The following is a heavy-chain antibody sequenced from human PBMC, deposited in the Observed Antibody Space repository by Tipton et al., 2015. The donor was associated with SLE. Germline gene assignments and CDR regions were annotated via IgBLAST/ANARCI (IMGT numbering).Heavy chain of an antibody. J-gene: IGHJ4*02. CDR2: IYSGGST. Sequence: SLRLYCAASGFTFTSYAMTWVRQAPGKGLEWVSVIYSGGSTYYADSVNGRFTISRDNFNNTLYLQMNNLKAEDTALYFCATCIAVAGSGNYLCQGTLVSVSS. D-gene: IGHD6-19*01. CDR1: GFTFTSYA. CDR3: ATCIAVAGSGNY. V-gene: IGHV3-23*03.